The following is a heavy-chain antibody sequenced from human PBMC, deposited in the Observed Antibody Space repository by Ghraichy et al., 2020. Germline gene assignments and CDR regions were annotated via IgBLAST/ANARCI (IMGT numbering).Heavy chain of an antibody. CDR2: ISSNGGST. D-gene: IGHD2-21*02. CDR3: VKGAYCGGDCSSLAYYYYGMDV. J-gene: IGHJ6*02. CDR1: GFTFSSYA. V-gene: IGHV3-64D*06. Sequence: GESLNISCSASGFTFSSYAMHWVRQAPGKGLEYVSAISSNGGSTYYADSVKGRFTISRDNSKNTLYLQMSSLRAEDTAVYYCVKGAYCGGDCSSLAYYYYGMDVWGQGTTVTVSS.